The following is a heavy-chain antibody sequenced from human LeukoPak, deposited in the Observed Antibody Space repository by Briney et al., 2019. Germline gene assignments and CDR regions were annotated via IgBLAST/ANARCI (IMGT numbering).Heavy chain of an antibody. J-gene: IGHJ6*02. CDR3: ARDLSGSQGWYYYYGMDV. CDR2: IIPIFGTA. Sequence: ASVKLSCKASGGTFSSYAISWVRQAPGQGLEWMGGIIPIFGTANYAQKFQGRVTITTDESTSTAYMELSSLRSEDTAVYYCARDLSGSQGWYYYYGMDVWGQGTTVTVSS. V-gene: IGHV1-69*05. D-gene: IGHD1-26*01. CDR1: GGTFSSYA.